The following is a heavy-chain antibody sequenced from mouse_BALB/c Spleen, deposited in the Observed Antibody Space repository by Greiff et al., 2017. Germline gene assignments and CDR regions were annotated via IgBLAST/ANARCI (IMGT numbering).Heavy chain of an antibody. J-gene: IGHJ2*01. Sequence: EVKVVESGGGLVQPGGSRKLSCAASGFTFSSFGMHWVRQAPEKGLEWVAYISSGSSTIYYADTVKGRFTISRDNPKNTLFLQMTSLRSEDTAMYYCARTITTVSLFDYWGQGTTLTVSS. CDR1: GFTFSSFG. V-gene: IGHV5-17*02. CDR2: ISSGSSTI. CDR3: ARTITTVSLFDY. D-gene: IGHD1-1*01.